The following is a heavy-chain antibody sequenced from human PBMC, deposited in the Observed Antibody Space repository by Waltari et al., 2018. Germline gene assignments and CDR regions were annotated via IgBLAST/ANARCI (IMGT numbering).Heavy chain of an antibody. Sequence: QVQLQESGPGLVKPSETLSLTCTVSGGSISSYYWSWIRQPPGKGLEWIGYIYYSGSTNYNPSLKSRVTISVDTSKNQFSLKLSSVTAADTAVYYCARGYGGDYWGQGTLVTVSS. CDR3: ARGYGGDY. D-gene: IGHD5-18*01. V-gene: IGHV4-59*12. CDR1: GGSISSYY. CDR2: IYYSGST. J-gene: IGHJ4*02.